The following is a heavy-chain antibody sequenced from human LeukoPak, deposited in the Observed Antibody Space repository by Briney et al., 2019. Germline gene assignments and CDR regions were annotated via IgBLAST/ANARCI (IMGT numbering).Heavy chain of an antibody. V-gene: IGHV4-34*01. CDR1: GFTFSSYW. CDR2: INHSGST. CDR3: ARGGPSGYRLPRYFDY. Sequence: KPGGSLRLSCAASGFTFSSYWMHWIRQPPGKGLEWIGEINHSGSTNYNPSLKSRVTISADTSKNQFSLKLSSVTAADTAVYYCARGGPSGYRLPRYFDYWGQGTLVTVSS. J-gene: IGHJ4*02. D-gene: IGHD5-12*01.